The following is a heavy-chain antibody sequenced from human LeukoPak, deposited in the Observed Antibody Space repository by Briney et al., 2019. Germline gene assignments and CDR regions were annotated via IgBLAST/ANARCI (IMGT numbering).Heavy chain of an antibody. CDR1: GGSISSSSYY. Sequence: SETLSLTCTVSGGSISSSSYYWGWIRQPPGKGLEWIGSIYYSGSTYYNPSLKSRVTISVDTSKNQFSLKLSSVTAADTAVYYCARSPRGTGIDYWGQGTLVTVSS. V-gene: IGHV4-39*07. CDR3: ARSPRGTGIDY. J-gene: IGHJ4*02. D-gene: IGHD3-10*01. CDR2: IYYSGST.